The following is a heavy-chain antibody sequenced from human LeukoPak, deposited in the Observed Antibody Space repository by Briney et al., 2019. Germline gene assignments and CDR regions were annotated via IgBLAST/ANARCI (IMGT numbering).Heavy chain of an antibody. J-gene: IGHJ3*02. Sequence: GGSLRLSCAASGFTFSSYWMSWVRQAPGKGLEWVANIKQDGSEKYYVDSVKGRLTISRDNAKNSLYLQMNSLRAEDTAVYYCARDSGSDWNDVGAFDIWGQGTMVTVSS. CDR2: IKQDGSEK. CDR1: GFTFSSYW. V-gene: IGHV3-7*01. CDR3: ARDSGSDWNDVGAFDI. D-gene: IGHD1-1*01.